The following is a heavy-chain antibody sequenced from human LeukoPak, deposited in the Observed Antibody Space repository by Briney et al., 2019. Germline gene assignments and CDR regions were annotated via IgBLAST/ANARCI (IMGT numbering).Heavy chain of an antibody. V-gene: IGHV3-30-3*01. J-gene: IGHJ6*03. CDR2: ISYDGSNK. CDR3: AREFYSSSYYYMDV. D-gene: IGHD6-13*01. Sequence: QPGGSLRLSCAASGFTFSSYAMHWVRQAPGKGLEWVAVISYDGSNKYYADSVKGRFTISRDNSKNTLYLQMNSLRAEDTAVYYCAREFYSSSYYYMDVWGKGTTVTVSS. CDR1: GFTFSSYA.